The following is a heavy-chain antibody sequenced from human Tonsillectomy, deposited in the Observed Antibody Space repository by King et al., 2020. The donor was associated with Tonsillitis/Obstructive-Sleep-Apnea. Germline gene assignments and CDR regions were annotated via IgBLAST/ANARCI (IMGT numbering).Heavy chain of an antibody. J-gene: IGHJ5*02. CDR3: ARNDPDYGDPPGS. D-gene: IGHD4-17*01. V-gene: IGHV3-7*04. CDR1: GFIFRSHW. Sequence: VQLVESGGGLVQPGGSLRLSCAASGFIFRSHWMSWVRQAPGKGREWVANIKQDGSQKYYVDSGKGRFTISRDNAENSLYLQLNGLRVEGTAVYYCARNDPDYGDPPGSWGQGTLVSVSS. CDR2: IKQDGSQK.